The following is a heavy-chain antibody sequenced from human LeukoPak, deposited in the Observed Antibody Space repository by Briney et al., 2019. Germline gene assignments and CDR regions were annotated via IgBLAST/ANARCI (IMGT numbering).Heavy chain of an antibody. CDR2: IHRAGTDT. J-gene: IGHJ4*02. Sequence: GGALRLSCAASGFTFSSYWMHWFRQAPGKGLVWVSRIHRAGTDTSYADSVKGRFTISRDNANNPLYLQMNSLRAEDTAVHYCARDTRNHIDFWGQGTRVTVSS. V-gene: IGHV3-74*01. CDR1: GFTFSSYW. CDR3: ARDTRNHIDF. D-gene: IGHD1-14*01.